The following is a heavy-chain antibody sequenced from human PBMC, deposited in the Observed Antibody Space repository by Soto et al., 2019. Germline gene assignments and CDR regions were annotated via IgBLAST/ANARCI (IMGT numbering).Heavy chain of an antibody. CDR3: AKDGYSSSSWAFDC. Sequence: GGSLRLSCAASGFPFKSYSLSWVRQAPGKGLEWVSGITVSSDTTSYADSVKGRFSISRDDSKNMLYLQMDSLRPEDTAIYYCAKDGYSSSSWAFDCWGPGIQVTVSS. CDR1: GFPFKSYS. CDR2: ITVSSDTT. V-gene: IGHV3-23*01. J-gene: IGHJ4*02. D-gene: IGHD6-13*01.